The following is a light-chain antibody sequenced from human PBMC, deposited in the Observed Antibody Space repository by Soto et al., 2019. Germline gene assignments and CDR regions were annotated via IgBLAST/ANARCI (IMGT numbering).Light chain of an antibody. CDR2: EVT. CDR1: SSDVGGYNY. V-gene: IGLV2-8*01. J-gene: IGLJ1*01. Sequence: QSALTQPPSASVSPGQSVTISCTGTSSDVGGYNYVSWYQQHPGKAPKLMIYEVTKRPSGVPDRFSGSKSGNTASLTVSGLQAEDEADYYCSSYAGSNNLGVFGTGTQLTVL. CDR3: SSYAGSNNLGV.